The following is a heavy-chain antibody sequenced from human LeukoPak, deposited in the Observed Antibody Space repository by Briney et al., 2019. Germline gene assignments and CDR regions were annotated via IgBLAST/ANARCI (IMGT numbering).Heavy chain of an antibody. J-gene: IGHJ4*02. CDR1: GFTFSSYE. D-gene: IGHD3-22*01. Sequence: PGGSLRLSCAASGFTFSSYEMNWVRQAPGKGLEWVSYISSSGSTIYYADSVKGRLTISRDNAKNSLYLQMNSLRAEDTAVYYCARESFGNYDRRARYFDYWGQGTLVTVSS. CDR2: ISSSGSTI. V-gene: IGHV3-48*03. CDR3: ARESFGNYDRRARYFDY.